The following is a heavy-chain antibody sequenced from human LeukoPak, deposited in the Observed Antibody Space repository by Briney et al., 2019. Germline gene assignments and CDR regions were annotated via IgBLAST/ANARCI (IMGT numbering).Heavy chain of an antibody. CDR3: ASTSLVVVAATHCLYY. CDR2: IYTSGST. J-gene: IGHJ4*02. V-gene: IGHV4-61*09. CDR1: GGSISSRSYY. D-gene: IGHD2-15*01. Sequence: PSETLSLTCTVSGGSISSRSYYWNWIRQPAGKGLQWIGHIYTSGSTNYNPSLKSRVTISLDTSKNQFSLKLSSVTAADTALYYCASTSLVVVAATHCLYYWGQGTLVTVSS.